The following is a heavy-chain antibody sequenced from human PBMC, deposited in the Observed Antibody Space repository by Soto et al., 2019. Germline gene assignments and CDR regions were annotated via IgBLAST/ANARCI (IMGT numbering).Heavy chain of an antibody. V-gene: IGHV1-18*01. CDR3: ARKKCGGDCYIFDP. Sequence: ASVKVSCKASGYTFTTYGSTWVRQAPGQGLEWMGWISAYNGNTNYAQKFQGRVTMTRDTSTNTAYMELRSLRSDDTAVYYCARKKCGGDCYIFDPWGQGTLVTVSS. CDR1: GYTFTTYG. CDR2: ISAYNGNT. J-gene: IGHJ5*02. D-gene: IGHD2-21*01.